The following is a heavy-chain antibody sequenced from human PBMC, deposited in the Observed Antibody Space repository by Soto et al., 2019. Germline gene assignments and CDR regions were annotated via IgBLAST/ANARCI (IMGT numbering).Heavy chain of an antibody. D-gene: IGHD5-12*01. CDR2: ISSDGSNK. CDR1: GFTFSSYG. J-gene: IGHJ5*02. V-gene: IGHV3-30*18. Sequence: QVQLVESGGGVVQPGRSLRLSCAASGFTFSSYGMHWVRQAPGKGLEWVAVISSDGSNKHYADSVKGRFTISRDNSKNTLYLQMNSRRPEDTAVYYCAKTGESGYDWGWFDPWGQGTLVTVSS. CDR3: AKTGESGYDWGWFDP.